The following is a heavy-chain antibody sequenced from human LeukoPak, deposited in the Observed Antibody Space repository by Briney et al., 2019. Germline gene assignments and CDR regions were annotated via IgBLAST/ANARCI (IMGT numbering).Heavy chain of an antibody. CDR1: GFTFSDYW. V-gene: IGHV3-74*01. J-gene: IGHJ3*02. D-gene: IGHD3-10*01. Sequence: GGSLTLSCAASGFTFSDYWMHWVRQAPGKGLVWVSRIDLAGEYTTYADSVKGRFTISRDKAKNTLYLQMNSLRAEDTAVYYCARGNSHAFDIWGQGTMVTVSS. CDR3: ARGNSHAFDI. CDR2: IDLAGEYT.